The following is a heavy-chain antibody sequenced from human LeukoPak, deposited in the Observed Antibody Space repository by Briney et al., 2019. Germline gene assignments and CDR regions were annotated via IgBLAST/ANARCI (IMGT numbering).Heavy chain of an antibody. CDR2: ISAYNGNT. V-gene: IGHV1-18*01. Sequence: GASVKVSCKASGYTFTSYGISWVRQAPGQGLEWMGWISAYNGNTNYAQKFQGRVTITADKSTSTAYMELSSLRSEDTAVYYCASSTLIVVVAATYDIWGQGTMVTVSS. CDR1: GYTFTSYG. CDR3: ASSTLIVVVAATYDI. D-gene: IGHD2-15*01. J-gene: IGHJ3*02.